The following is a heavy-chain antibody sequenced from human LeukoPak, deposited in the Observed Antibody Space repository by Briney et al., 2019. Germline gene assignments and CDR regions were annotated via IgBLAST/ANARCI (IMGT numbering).Heavy chain of an antibody. D-gene: IGHD6-13*01. CDR3: ARSSTLGNYFDY. Sequence: ASVKVSCKASGYTFTSYYMHWVRQAPRQGLEWMGIINPSGGSTSYAQKFQGRVTLTRDTSTSTVYMELSSLRSEDTAVYYCARSSTLGNYFDYWGQGTLVTVSS. J-gene: IGHJ4*02. CDR2: INPSGGST. CDR1: GYTFTSYY. V-gene: IGHV1-46*01.